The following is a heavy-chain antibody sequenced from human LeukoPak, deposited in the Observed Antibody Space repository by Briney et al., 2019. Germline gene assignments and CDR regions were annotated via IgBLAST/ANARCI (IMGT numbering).Heavy chain of an antibody. J-gene: IGHJ6*02. D-gene: IGHD3-9*01. Sequence: GGSLRLSCAASGFTFSRNSMKWVGQAPGKGLEWVSSISSRSSYIYYADSVKGGLTISRDKEKKSMYLEMERRRDEDTAVYYCARAANGRFDWLLDPYYYYRMDAWGQGTTVTVSS. CDR2: ISSRSSYI. CDR1: GFTFSRNS. CDR3: ARAANGRFDWLLDPYYYYRMDA. V-gene: IGHV3-21*01.